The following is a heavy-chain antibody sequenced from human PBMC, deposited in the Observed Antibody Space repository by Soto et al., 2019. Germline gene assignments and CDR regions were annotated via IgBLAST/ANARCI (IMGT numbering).Heavy chain of an antibody. J-gene: IGHJ4*02. V-gene: IGHV4-61*01. CDR2: KPYTGSP. CDR1: GDSVSRGSYH. CDR3: AKVGWGGDY. Sequence: SETLSLTCSVSGDSVSRGSYHWSWIRQPPGKGLEWIGFKPYTGSPDYNPSLKSRVAISIGRSKNQFSLKLSSVTATDTAVYFCAKVGWGGDYWGQGTLVTVYS. D-gene: IGHD7-27*01.